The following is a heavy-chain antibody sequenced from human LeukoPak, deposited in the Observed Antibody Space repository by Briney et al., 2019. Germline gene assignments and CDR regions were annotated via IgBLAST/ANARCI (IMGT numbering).Heavy chain of an antibody. CDR2: INDSGTT. D-gene: IGHD3-16*01. J-gene: IGHJ4*02. Sequence: SETLSLTCAVYGGSFSGYYWSWIRQPPGKGLEWIGEINDSGTTNYNPSLKSRVTISVDTSKNQSSLSLSSVTAADTAVYYCARAGRSAEGGEYYFDYWGQGTLVTVSS. V-gene: IGHV4-34*01. CDR3: ARAGRSAEGGEYYFDY. CDR1: GGSFSGYY.